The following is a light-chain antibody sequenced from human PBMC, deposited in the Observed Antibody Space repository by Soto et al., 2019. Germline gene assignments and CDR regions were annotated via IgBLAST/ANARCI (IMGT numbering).Light chain of an antibody. Sequence: QSALTQPPSASGSPEQSVTISCTGTSSEVGGYNFVSWYQQHPGKAPKLIIYEVNKRPSGVPDRFSASKSGNTASLTVSGLQAEDEADYYCSSYAGTNNRYVFGTGTKLTVL. V-gene: IGLV2-8*01. CDR1: SSEVGGYNF. J-gene: IGLJ1*01. CDR3: SSYAGTNNRYV. CDR2: EVN.